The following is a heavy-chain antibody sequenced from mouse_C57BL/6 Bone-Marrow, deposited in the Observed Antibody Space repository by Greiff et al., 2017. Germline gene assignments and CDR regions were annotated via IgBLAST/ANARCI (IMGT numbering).Heavy chain of an antibody. CDR3: ARCGSSDGGFAY. V-gene: IGHV1-26*01. Sequence: EVQLQQSGPELVKPGASVKISCKASGYTFTDYYMNWVKQSHGKSLEWIGDINPNNGGTSYNQKFKGKATLTVDKSSSTAYMELRSLTSEDSAVYYCARCGSSDGGFAYWGQGTLVTVSA. CDR2: INPNNGGT. J-gene: IGHJ3*01. CDR1: GYTFTDYY. D-gene: IGHD1-1*01.